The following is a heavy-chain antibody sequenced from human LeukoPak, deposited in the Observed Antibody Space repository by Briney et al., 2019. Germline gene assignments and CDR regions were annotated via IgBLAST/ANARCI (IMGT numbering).Heavy chain of an antibody. CDR1: GGSISSGGYY. Sequence: SQTLPLTCTVAGGSISSGGYYWSWIRQHPGKGLEWIGYIYYSGSTYYNPSLKSRVTISVDTSKNQFSLKLSSVTAADTAVYYCARDRVVVAASHRTGAFDIWGQGTMVTVSS. CDR2: IYYSGST. J-gene: IGHJ3*02. V-gene: IGHV4-31*03. D-gene: IGHD2-15*01. CDR3: ARDRVVVAASHRTGAFDI.